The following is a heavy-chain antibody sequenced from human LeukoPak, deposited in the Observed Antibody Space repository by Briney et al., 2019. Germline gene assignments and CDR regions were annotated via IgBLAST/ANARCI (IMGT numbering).Heavy chain of an antibody. D-gene: IGHD6-13*01. V-gene: IGHV1-2*02. CDR1: GYTFTSYY. CDR2: INPNSGGT. J-gene: IGHJ4*02. CDR3: TAVIPAGGKM. Sequence: GASVTVSCKASGYTFTSYYMHWVRQAPGQWLEWMGWINPNSGGTNYAQKCQDRVTMTRDTSISTVYMELSRLISDDTAVYYCTAVIPAGGKMWGGGTLVSVSS.